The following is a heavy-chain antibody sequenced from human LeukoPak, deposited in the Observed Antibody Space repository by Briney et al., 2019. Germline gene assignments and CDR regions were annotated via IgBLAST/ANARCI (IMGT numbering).Heavy chain of an antibody. CDR1: GESVFSNTAA. CDR3: AREVAGTCAFDV. Sequence: SQTLSLTCAISGESVFSNTAAWNWIRRSPSRGLEWLGRTYYRSRWSDDYAVSMRGRITMNPGTSKNQVSLQLNSVTPEDTAVXXCAREVAGTCAFDVWGQGTMVTVSS. J-gene: IGHJ3*01. D-gene: IGHD1-7*01. V-gene: IGHV6-1*01. CDR2: TYYRSRWSD.